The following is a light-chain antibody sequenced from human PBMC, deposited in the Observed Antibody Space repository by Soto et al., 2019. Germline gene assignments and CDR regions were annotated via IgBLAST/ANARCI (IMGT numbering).Light chain of an antibody. J-gene: IGLJ2*01. CDR2: DVS. CDR3: AAWDDSLNGVI. V-gene: IGLV2-11*01. CDR1: SSDVGGYNY. Sequence: QSVLTQPRSLSGSPGQSVTISCTGTSSDVGGYNYVSWYQQHPGKAPKLMIYDVSKRPSGVPDRFSGSKSGNRASLTISGLQSEDEADYYCAAWDDSLNGVIFGGGTKLTVL.